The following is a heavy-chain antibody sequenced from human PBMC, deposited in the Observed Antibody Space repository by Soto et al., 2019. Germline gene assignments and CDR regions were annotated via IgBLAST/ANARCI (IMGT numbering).Heavy chain of an antibody. D-gene: IGHD2-15*01. CDR3: AKDPSIGGLLYSFEP. V-gene: IGHV3-23*01. CDR2: ISTYGGGT. Sequence: GGSLRLSCTASGVTFSGYAMTWVRQAPGKGLEWVSSISTYGGGTYYADPVKSRFTILRDNSNNTLFLQMNSLRAEDTAIYYCAKDPSIGGLLYSFEPWGQGTLVTVSS. J-gene: IGHJ5*02. CDR1: GVTFSGYA.